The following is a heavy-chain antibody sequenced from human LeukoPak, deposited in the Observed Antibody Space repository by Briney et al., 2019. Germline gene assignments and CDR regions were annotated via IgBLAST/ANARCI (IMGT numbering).Heavy chain of an antibody. V-gene: IGHV3-23*01. J-gene: IGHJ4*02. CDR1: GFTFSSYA. CDR2: ISADGRST. Sequence: GGSLRLSCAASGFTFSSYAMSWVRQAPGKGLEWVSPISADGRSTYYEDSVQGRFTISRDNSKNTLYLQMNSLRAEDTAVYYCAKEHILTGYSDYWGQGTLVTVSS. D-gene: IGHD3-9*01. CDR3: AKEHILTGYSDY.